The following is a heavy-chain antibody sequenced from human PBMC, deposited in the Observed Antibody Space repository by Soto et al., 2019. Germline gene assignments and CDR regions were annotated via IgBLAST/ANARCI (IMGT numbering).Heavy chain of an antibody. CDR1: GYTFTSYA. CDR2: INAGNGNT. V-gene: IGHV1-3*01. J-gene: IGHJ4*02. Sequence: GASVKVSCKASGYTFTSYAMHWVRQAPGQRLEWMGWINAGNGNTKYSQKFQGRVTITRDTSASTAYMELSSLRSEDTAVYYCARDVNLFMITFGGVIPPDYWCQGILVNVS. D-gene: IGHD3-16*02. CDR3: ARDVNLFMITFGGVIPPDY.